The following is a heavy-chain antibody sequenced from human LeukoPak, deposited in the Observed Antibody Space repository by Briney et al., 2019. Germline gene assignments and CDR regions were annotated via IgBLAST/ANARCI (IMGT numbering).Heavy chain of an antibody. D-gene: IGHD6-13*01. CDR1: GGSISSYY. J-gene: IGHJ5*02. CDR2: IYTSGST. Sequence: SETLSLTCTVSGGSISSYYWSWIRQPAGKGLEWIGRIYTSGSTNYNPSLKSRVTMSVDTSKNQFSLKLSSVTAADTAVYYCARLFEKGSSWYRSPSSWFDPWGQGTLVTVSS. CDR3: ARLFEKGSSWYRSPSSWFDP. V-gene: IGHV4-4*07.